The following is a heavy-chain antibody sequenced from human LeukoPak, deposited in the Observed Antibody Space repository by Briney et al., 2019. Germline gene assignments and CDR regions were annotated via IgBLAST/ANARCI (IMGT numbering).Heavy chain of an antibody. Sequence: GGSLRLSCAASGFTFSSYAMHWVRQAPGKGLEWVANIKQDGSEKYYVDSVKGRFTISRDNAKNSLYLQTNSLRAEDTAVYYCARGHSDHISIYDYWGQGTLVTVSS. J-gene: IGHJ4*02. CDR2: IKQDGSEK. D-gene: IGHD1-14*01. CDR1: GFTFSSYA. CDR3: ARGHSDHISIYDY. V-gene: IGHV3-7*01.